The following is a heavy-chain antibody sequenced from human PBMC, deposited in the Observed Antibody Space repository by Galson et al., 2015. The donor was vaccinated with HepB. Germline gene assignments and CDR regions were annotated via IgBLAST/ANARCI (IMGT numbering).Heavy chain of an antibody. CDR1: GYTFTGYY. CDR2: VNPNSGGT. J-gene: IGHJ3*02. V-gene: IGHV1-2*04. Sequence: SVKVSCKASGYTFTGYYMHWVRQAPGQGLEWMGWVNPNSGGTNYAQKFQGWVTMTRDTSISTAYMELSRLRSDDTAVYYCARYCSSTSCQGAEAFDIWGQGTMVTVSS. D-gene: IGHD2-2*01. CDR3: ARYCSSTSCQGAEAFDI.